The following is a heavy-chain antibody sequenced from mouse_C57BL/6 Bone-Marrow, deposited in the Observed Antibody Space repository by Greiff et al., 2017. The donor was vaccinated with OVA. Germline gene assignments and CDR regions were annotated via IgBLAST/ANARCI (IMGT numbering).Heavy chain of an antibody. CDR3: TTIGGSSYGYAMDY. CDR1: SFNIKDDY. CDR2: IDPENGDT. D-gene: IGHD1-1*01. J-gene: IGHJ4*01. V-gene: IGHV14-4*01. Sequence: EVQLQQSGAELVRPGASVKLSCTASSFNIKDDYMHWVKQRPEQGLEWIGWIDPENGDTEYASKFQGKATITADTSSNTAYLQLSSLTSEDTAVYYCTTIGGSSYGYAMDYWGQGTSVTVSS.